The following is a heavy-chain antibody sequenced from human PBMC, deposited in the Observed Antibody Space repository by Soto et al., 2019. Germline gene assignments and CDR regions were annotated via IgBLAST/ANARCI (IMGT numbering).Heavy chain of an antibody. CDR1: GGSISSGGYS. CDR3: ARVLGGRNLFDY. D-gene: IGHD3-16*01. CDR2: IYHSGST. V-gene: IGHV4-30-2*01. J-gene: IGHJ4*02. Sequence: PSETLSLTCAVSGGSISSGGYSWSWIRQPPGKGLEWIGYIYHSGSTYYNPSLKSRVTISVDTSRNQFSLKLNSVTTADTAVYYCARVLGGRNLFDYWGQGTLVTVSS.